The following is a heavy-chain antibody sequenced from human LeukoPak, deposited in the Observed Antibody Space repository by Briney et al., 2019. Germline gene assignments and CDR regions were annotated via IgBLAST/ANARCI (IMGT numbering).Heavy chain of an antibody. D-gene: IGHD3-10*01. V-gene: IGHV3-43*02. CDR1: GFTFDDYA. J-gene: IGHJ6*03. Sequence: PGGSLRLSCAASGFTFDDYAMHWVRQAPGKGLEWVSLISGDGGSTYYADSVKGRFTISRDNSKNSLYLQMNSLRTEDTALYYCATHDYYGSGSYYNVGYYYMDVWGKGTTVTVSS. CDR3: ATHDYYGSGSYYNVGYYYMDV. CDR2: ISGDGGST.